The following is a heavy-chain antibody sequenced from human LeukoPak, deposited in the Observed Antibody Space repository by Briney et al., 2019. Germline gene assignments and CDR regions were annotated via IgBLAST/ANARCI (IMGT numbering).Heavy chain of an antibody. CDR3: ARPIRSLLWFGEAPDAFDI. CDR2: INAGNGNT. Sequence: EASVKVSCKASGYTFTSYAMHWVRQAPGQRLEWMGWINAGNGNTKYSQKFQGRVTITRDTSASTAYMELSSLRSEDTAVYYCARPIRSLLWFGEAPDAFDIWGQGTMVTVSS. CDR1: GYTFTSYA. D-gene: IGHD3-10*01. J-gene: IGHJ3*02. V-gene: IGHV1-3*01.